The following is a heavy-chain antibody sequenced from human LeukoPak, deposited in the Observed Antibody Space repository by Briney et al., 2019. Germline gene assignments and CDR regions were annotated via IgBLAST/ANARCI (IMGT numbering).Heavy chain of an antibody. V-gene: IGHV3-30*14. Sequence: HPGRSLRLSCAASGFTFSSYAMHWVRQAPGKGLEWVAVISYDGSNKYYADSVKGRFTISRDNSKNTLYLQMSSVRAEDTAVYYCARDLGYCSGGSCYREQWLIDYWGQGTLVTVSS. D-gene: IGHD2-15*01. CDR2: ISYDGSNK. CDR3: ARDLGYCSGGSCYREQWLIDY. J-gene: IGHJ4*02. CDR1: GFTFSSYA.